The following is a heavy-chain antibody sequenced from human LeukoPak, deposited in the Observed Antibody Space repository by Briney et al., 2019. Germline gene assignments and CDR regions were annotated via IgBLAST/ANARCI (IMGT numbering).Heavy chain of an antibody. CDR3: ARDLYYYDSSGPGGY. J-gene: IGHJ4*02. CDR1: GGSISSSNW. Sequence: SETLSLTCAVSGGSISSSNWWSWVRQPPGKGLEWIREIYHSGSTNYNPSLKSRVTISVDKSKNQFSLKLSSVTAADTAVYYCARDLYYYDSSGPGGYWGQGTLVTVSS. CDR2: IYHSGST. D-gene: IGHD3-22*01. V-gene: IGHV4-4*02.